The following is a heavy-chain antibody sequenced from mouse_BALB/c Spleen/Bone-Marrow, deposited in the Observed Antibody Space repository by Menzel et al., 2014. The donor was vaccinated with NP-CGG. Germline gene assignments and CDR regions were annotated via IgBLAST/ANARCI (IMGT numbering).Heavy chain of an antibody. CDR3: ARRTLAMDY. CDR1: GYTFTSYW. J-gene: IGHJ4*01. CDR2: IDPSNSET. Sequence: QVQLQQSGPELVRPGTSVKMSCKASGYTFTSYWMHWVKQRPGQGLEWIGIIDPSNSETRLNRKFKDKATLNVDKFSNTAYMQFSSLTSEDSAVYYCARRTLAMDYWGQGTSVTVSS. V-gene: IGHV1-59*01.